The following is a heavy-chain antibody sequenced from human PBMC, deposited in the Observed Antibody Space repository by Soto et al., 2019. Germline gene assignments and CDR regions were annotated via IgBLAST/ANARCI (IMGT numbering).Heavy chain of an antibody. CDR3: ARYMGDTMGDH. Sequence: SETLSLTCTVSGGSISSAEDYWGWIRQPPGKGLEWIGSIYYSEDTFYNPSLKSRVIISVDKSNSQFSLSLSSVTAEDTVVYYCARYMGDTMGDHWGQGTLVTVS. D-gene: IGHD3-10*01. CDR1: GGSISSAEDY. CDR2: IYYSEDT. V-gene: IGHV4-39*01. J-gene: IGHJ4*02.